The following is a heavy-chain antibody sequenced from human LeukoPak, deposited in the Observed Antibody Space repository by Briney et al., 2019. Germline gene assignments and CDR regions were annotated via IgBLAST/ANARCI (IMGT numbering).Heavy chain of an antibody. J-gene: IGHJ6*02. CDR3: AGLLMVRGVKVAMDV. CDR2: IYYSGST. V-gene: IGHV4-30-4*01. D-gene: IGHD3-10*01. CDR1: GGSIGSGDYC. Sequence: SETLSLTCTVSGGSIGSGDYCWSWIRQPPGKGLEWIGYIYYSGSTYYIPSLSSRLTISIDTSKSQFPLRLSSVTAADTAVYYCAGLLMVRGVKVAMDVWGQGTTVTVSS.